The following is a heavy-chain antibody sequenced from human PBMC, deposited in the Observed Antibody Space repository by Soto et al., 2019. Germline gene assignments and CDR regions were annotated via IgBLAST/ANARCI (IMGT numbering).Heavy chain of an antibody. D-gene: IGHD2-8*01. CDR3: ARDGCPNGVCFNDY. CDR1: GFSFSSYA. V-gene: IGHV3-30*04. CDR2: ISYDGRNG. J-gene: IGHJ4*02. Sequence: QVKLVESGGGVVQPGRSLRLSCAASGFSFSSYAMHWVRQAPGKGLEWLSFISYDGRNGYYADSVKGRFTVSRDSSENTLYLQINTLKPEDTAVYYCARDGCPNGVCFNDYWGQGTLVTVSP.